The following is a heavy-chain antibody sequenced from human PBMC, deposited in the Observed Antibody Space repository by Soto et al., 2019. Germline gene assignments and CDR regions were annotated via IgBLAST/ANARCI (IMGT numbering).Heavy chain of an antibody. J-gene: IGHJ6*01. CDR2: IIPILGIA. Sequence: SVKVSCKASGGTFSSYTISWVRQAPGQGLEWMGRIIPILGIANYAQKFQGRVTITADKSTSTAYMELSSLRSEDTAVYYCARAGHCSGGSCPPYYYYGMDVWGQGTTVTVS. CDR1: GGTFSSYT. CDR3: ARAGHCSGGSCPPYYYYGMDV. D-gene: IGHD2-15*01. V-gene: IGHV1-69*02.